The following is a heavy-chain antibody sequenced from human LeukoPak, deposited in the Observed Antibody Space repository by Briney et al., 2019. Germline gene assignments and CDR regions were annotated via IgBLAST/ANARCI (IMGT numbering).Heavy chain of an antibody. J-gene: IGHJ4*02. CDR3: TSDPLELPY. CDR2: IRNKFDGETT. D-gene: IGHD1-26*01. CDR1: GFTFSKAW. V-gene: IGHV3-15*01. Sequence: KPGGSLRLSCAASGFTFSKAWMSWVRQAPGKGLEWVGRIRNKFDGETTDYAAPVKGRFTISRDDSKDTLFLQMNSLKTEDTAVYYCTSDPLELPYWGQGTLVTVSS.